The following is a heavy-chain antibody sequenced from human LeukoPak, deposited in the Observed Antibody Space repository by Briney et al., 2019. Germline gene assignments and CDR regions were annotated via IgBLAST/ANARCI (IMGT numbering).Heavy chain of an antibody. CDR3: ARDMYYYDSSGYYNKRSFDY. CDR1: GYTFTSYA. CDR2: INTNTGNP. V-gene: IGHV7-4-1*02. J-gene: IGHJ4*02. Sequence: ASVNVSCKASGYTFTSYAMNWVRQAPGQGLEWMGWINTNTGNPTYAQGFTGRFVFSLDTSVSTAYLQISSLKAEDTAVYYCARDMYYYDSSGYYNKRSFDYWGQGTLVTVSS. D-gene: IGHD3-22*01.